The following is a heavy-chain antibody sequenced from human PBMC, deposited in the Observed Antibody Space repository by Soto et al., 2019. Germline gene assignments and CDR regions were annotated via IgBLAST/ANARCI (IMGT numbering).Heavy chain of an antibody. V-gene: IGHV3-30*03. CDR2: ITKNGRNK. Sequence: QVQLVESGGGVVQPGGSLRLSCAASGFTFSNYAMHWVRQAPGKGLEWVADITKNGRNKDYADSVKGRIAIPRDNSTNPLELQMNSLRVEDTAMYYCGRCNGDDCHSPFDYWGQGTLVTVSS. J-gene: IGHJ4*02. CDR1: GFTFSNYA. CDR3: GRCNGDDCHSPFDY. D-gene: IGHD2-8*01.